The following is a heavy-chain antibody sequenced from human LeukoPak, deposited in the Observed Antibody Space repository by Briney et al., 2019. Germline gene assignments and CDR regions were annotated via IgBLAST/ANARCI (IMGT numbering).Heavy chain of an antibody. V-gene: IGHV3-48*01. CDR1: GFTFSSYS. Sequence: GGSLRLSCAASGFTFSSYSMNWVRQAPGKGLEWVSYISSSSSTIYYADSVKGRFTISRDNAKNSLYLKMNSLRAEDTAVYYCARLLWFGEGDYWGQGTLVTVSS. CDR3: ARLLWFGEGDY. CDR2: ISSSSSTI. D-gene: IGHD3-10*01. J-gene: IGHJ4*02.